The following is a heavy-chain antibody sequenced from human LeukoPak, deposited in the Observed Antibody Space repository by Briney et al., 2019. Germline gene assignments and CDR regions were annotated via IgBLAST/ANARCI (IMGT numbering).Heavy chain of an antibody. D-gene: IGHD5-12*01. V-gene: IGHV1-18*01. CDR2: ISAYNGNT. CDR3: ASRGYSGYDPLVYFDY. Sequence: ASVKVSRTASGYTFTSYGISWVRPAPGQGLEWMGWISAYNGNTNYAQKLQGRVTMTTDTSTSTAYMELRSLRSDDTAVYYCASRGYSGYDPLVYFDYWGQGTLVTVSS. J-gene: IGHJ4*02. CDR1: GYTFTSYG.